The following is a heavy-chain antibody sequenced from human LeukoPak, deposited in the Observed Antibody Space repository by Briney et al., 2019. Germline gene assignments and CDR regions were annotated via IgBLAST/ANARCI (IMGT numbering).Heavy chain of an antibody. CDR1: GFTFSDYY. J-gene: IGHJ2*01. D-gene: IGHD3-10*01. V-gene: IGHV3-23*01. Sequence: PGGSLRLSRAASGFTFSDYYMSWIRQAPGKGLEWVSAISGSGGSTYYADSVKGRFTISRDNSKNTLYLQTNSLRAEDTAVYYCAKLPTYYYGSGKGDWYFDLWGRGTLVTVSS. CDR3: AKLPTYYYGSGKGDWYFDL. CDR2: ISGSGGST.